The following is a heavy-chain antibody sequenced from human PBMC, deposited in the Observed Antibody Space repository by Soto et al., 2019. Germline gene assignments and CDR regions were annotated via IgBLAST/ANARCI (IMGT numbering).Heavy chain of an antibody. CDR3: ARDLSSSWFTFDY. Sequence: EVQLVESGGGLVQPGRSLRLSCAASGFTFDDYAMHWVRQAPGKGLEWVSGISWNSGSIGYADSVKGRFTISRDNAKNSLYLQMNSLRAEDTALYYCARDLSSSWFTFDYWGQGTLVTVSS. CDR2: ISWNSGSI. D-gene: IGHD6-13*01. V-gene: IGHV3-9*01. J-gene: IGHJ4*02. CDR1: GFTFDDYA.